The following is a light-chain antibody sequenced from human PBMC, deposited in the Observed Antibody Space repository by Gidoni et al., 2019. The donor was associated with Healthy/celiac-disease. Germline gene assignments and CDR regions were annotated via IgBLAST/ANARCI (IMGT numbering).Light chain of an antibody. CDR1: QSVSSSY. V-gene: IGKV3-20*01. J-gene: IGKJ3*01. CDR3: QQYGSSFT. Sequence: EIVLTQSPGTPSLSPGEGPTLYCRASQSVSSSYLAWYQQKPGQAPRLLIYGASSRATGLPDRFSGSGSGTDFTLTISRLEPEDFAVYYCQQYGSSFTFGPGTKVDIK. CDR2: GAS.